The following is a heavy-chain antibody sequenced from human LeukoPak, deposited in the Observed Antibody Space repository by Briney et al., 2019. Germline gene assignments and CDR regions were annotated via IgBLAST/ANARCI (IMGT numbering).Heavy chain of an antibody. CDR2: ISWNSGSI. J-gene: IGHJ4*02. CDR3: AKVRRRRYCGGDCYIDY. Sequence: GRSLRLSCAASGFTFDDYAMHWVRQAPGKGLEWVSGISWNSGSIGYADSVKGRFTISRDNAKNSLYLQMNSLRAEDTALYYCAKVRRRRYCGGDCYIDYWGQGTLVTVSS. D-gene: IGHD2-21*02. V-gene: IGHV3-9*01. CDR1: GFTFDDYA.